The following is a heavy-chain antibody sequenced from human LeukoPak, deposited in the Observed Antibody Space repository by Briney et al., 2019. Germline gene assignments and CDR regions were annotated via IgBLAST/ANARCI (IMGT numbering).Heavy chain of an antibody. D-gene: IGHD6-13*01. V-gene: IGHV1-69*13. Sequence: SVKVSCKASGGTFSSYAISWVRQAPGQGLEWMGGIIPIFGTANYAQKFQCRVTITADESTSTAYMELSSLRSEDTAVYYCASGSSSWLGTWFDPWGQGTLVTVSS. CDR1: GGTFSSYA. CDR2: IIPIFGTA. CDR3: ASGSSSWLGTWFDP. J-gene: IGHJ5*02.